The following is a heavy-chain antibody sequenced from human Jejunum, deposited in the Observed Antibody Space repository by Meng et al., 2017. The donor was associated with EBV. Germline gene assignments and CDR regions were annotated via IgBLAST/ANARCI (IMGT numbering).Heavy chain of an antibody. V-gene: IGHV4-4*02. J-gene: IGHJ5*02. CDR3: ATSMSGYSYGYS. CDR1: GAASSSSHW. CDR2: IYYTGRT. D-gene: IGHD5-12*01. Sequence: QGRLPESGPGLVQPSGTLSLTCAVSGAASSSSHWWSWVRQAPGEGLEWIGEIYYTGRTNYNPSLKSRVSMSIDKSKNQFSLNLNSVTVADTAVYYCATSMSGYSYGYSWGQGTLVTVSS.